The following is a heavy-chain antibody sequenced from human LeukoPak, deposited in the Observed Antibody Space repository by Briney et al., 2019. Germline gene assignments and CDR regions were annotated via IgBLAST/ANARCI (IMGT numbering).Heavy chain of an antibody. D-gene: IGHD3-22*01. Sequence: GGSLRLSCAASGFTVSSNYMSWVRQAPGKGLEWVSVIYSGGSTYYADSVKGRFTISRDNSKNTPYLQMNSLRAEDTAVYYCARGGYYDSSGYYYYWGQGTLVTVSS. J-gene: IGHJ4*02. V-gene: IGHV3-53*01. CDR1: GFTVSSNY. CDR3: ARGGYYDSSGYYYY. CDR2: IYSGGST.